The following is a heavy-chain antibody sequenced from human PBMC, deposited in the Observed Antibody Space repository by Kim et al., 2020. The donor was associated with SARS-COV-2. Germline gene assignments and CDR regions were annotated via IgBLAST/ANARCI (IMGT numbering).Heavy chain of an antibody. Sequence: GGSLRLSCAASGFIVSGYYMSWVRQASGKGLEWVSVIYSDGSRYYIDYVKGRFTISRDNSKNTKNTQINSLKGEETAVYYCERGYLINGFDPCCQGAL. CDR3: ERGYLINGFDP. CDR1: GFIVSGYY. V-gene: IGHV3-66*01. J-gene: IGHJ5*02. D-gene: IGHD2-8*01. CDR2: IYSDGSR.